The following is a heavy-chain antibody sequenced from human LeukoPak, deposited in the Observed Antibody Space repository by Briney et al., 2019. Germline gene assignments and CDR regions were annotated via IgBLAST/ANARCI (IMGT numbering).Heavy chain of an antibody. V-gene: IGHV3-23*01. CDR2: ITGGGFGT. Sequence: SGGSLRLSCAASGFTFSNYAMSWVRQAPGKGLEWVSAITGGGFGTYYADSVKGRFTISRDNPKNTLYLQTNSLRAEDAAIYYCVQMAPYCGGDCYFDFWGQGTLVTVSS. D-gene: IGHD2-21*02. J-gene: IGHJ4*02. CDR1: GFTFSNYA. CDR3: VQMAPYCGGDCYFDF.